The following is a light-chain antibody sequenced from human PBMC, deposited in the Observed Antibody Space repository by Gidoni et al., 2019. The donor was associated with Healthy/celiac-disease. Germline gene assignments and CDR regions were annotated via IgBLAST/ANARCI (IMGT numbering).Light chain of an antibody. CDR3: QQYGSSGLT. CDR2: GAS. J-gene: IGKJ4*01. Sequence: DIVLTQSPGTLSLSPGVRATLSCRASQSVSSSYLAWYQQKPGQAPRLLIYGASSRATGIPDRFSGSGSGTDFTLTISRLEPEDFAVYYCQQYGSSGLTFXGXTKVEIK. CDR1: QSVSSSY. V-gene: IGKV3-20*01.